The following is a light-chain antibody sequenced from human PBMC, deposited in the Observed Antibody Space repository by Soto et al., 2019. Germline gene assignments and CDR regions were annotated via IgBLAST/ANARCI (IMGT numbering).Light chain of an antibody. Sequence: DIQMTQSPYTLSASVGDRVTITCRASQSISSWLAWYQQKPGKAPKLLIYKASTLKSGVPSRFSGSGSGTEFTLTISSLQPDDFATYYYQHYNSYSEAFGQGSKVDIK. CDR2: KAS. V-gene: IGKV1-5*03. CDR1: QSISSW. J-gene: IGKJ1*01. CDR3: QHYNSYSEA.